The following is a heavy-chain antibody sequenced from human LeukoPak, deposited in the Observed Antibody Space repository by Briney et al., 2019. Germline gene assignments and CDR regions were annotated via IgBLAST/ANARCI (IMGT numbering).Heavy chain of an antibody. CDR3: ASRGAQEPYGYYY. CDR2: TYYRSTRSS. D-gene: IGHD5-18*01. V-gene: IGHV6-1*01. Sequence: SQTLSLTCALSGDSVSSNSAAWDWIRQSPSRGLEWLGRTYYRSTRSSDYAVSVKSRKTIPPDTSKNQFSLQLTPVPPEDTAVYYCASRGAQEPYGYYYWGQGTLVAVSS. J-gene: IGHJ4*02. CDR1: GDSVSSNSAA.